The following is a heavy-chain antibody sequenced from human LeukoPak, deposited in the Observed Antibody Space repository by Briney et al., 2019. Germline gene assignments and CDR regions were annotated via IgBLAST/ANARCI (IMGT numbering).Heavy chain of an antibody. Sequence: SETLSLTCTVSGGSISSRIYYWGWVRQPPGKGLERIGSISYTGNTYYNPSLKSRVTISVDTSKNQFSLKLSSVTAADTAVYYCARVYGDYVVWGQGTLVTVSS. CDR3: ARVYGDYVV. V-gene: IGHV4-39*07. CDR2: ISYTGNT. CDR1: GGSISSRIYY. D-gene: IGHD4-17*01. J-gene: IGHJ4*02.